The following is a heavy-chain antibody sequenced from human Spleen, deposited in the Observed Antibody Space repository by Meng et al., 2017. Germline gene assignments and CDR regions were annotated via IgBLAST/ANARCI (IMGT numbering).Heavy chain of an antibody. CDR1: GGSINSGGYY. Sequence: QVQLQESGPGLVKPSGTLFLTCAVSGGSINSGGYYWSWIRQHPGKGLEWIGYIYYSGSTYYNPSLKSRVTISVDTSKNQFSLKLSSVTAADTAVYYCAREWEQSYFDYWGQGTLVTVSS. CDR3: AREWEQSYFDY. CDR2: IYYSGST. D-gene: IGHD1-26*01. J-gene: IGHJ4*02. V-gene: IGHV4-31*11.